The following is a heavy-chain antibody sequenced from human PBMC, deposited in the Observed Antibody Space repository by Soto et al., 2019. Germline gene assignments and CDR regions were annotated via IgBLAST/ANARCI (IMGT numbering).Heavy chain of an antibody. D-gene: IGHD3-10*01. CDR2: ISGSGGST. CDR1: GFTFSSYA. V-gene: IGHV3-23*01. J-gene: IGHJ4*02. Sequence: EVQLLESGGGLVQPGGSLRLSCAASGFTFSSYAMSWVRQAPGKGLEWVSAISGSGGSTYYADSVKGRFTISRDNSKNTLYLQTNSLRAEDTAVYYCAKSRVVRGVGFDYWGQGALVTVSS. CDR3: AKSRVVRGVGFDY.